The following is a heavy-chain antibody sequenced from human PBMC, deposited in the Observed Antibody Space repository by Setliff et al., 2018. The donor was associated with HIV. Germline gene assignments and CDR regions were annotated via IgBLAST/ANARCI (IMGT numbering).Heavy chain of an antibody. J-gene: IGHJ6*02. Sequence: SVKVSCKASGFTFTSSAVQWVRQARGQRLEWIGWIVVGSGNTNYAQKFQERVTITRDMSTSTAYMELSSLRSEDTAVHYCAADGTGGGYQQLVLPYYYYGMDVWGQGTTVTVSS. CDR3: AADGTGGGYQQLVLPYYYYGMDV. CDR1: GFTFTSSA. D-gene: IGHD6-13*01. V-gene: IGHV1-58*01. CDR2: IVVGSGNT.